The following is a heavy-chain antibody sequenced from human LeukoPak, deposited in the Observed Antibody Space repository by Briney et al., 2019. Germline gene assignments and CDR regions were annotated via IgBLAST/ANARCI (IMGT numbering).Heavy chain of an antibody. CDR3: VKDGEYYGSGSFR. V-gene: IGHV3-64D*06. CDR1: GFSFSSYA. Sequence: GGSLRLSCSASGFSFSSYAMHWVRQAPGKGLEYVSGITNNGDSTYFVDSVKGRFTISRDNSKNTLYLQMSSLRAEDTAVYYCVKDGEYYGSGSFRWGQGTLVTVSS. CDR2: ITNNGDST. J-gene: IGHJ4*02. D-gene: IGHD3-10*01.